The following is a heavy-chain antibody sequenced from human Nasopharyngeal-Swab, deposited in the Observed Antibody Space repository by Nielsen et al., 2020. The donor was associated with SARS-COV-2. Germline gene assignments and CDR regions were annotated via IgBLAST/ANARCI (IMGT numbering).Heavy chain of an antibody. J-gene: IGHJ4*02. CDR3: AKSIFSYSSSAYYFDY. Sequence: GESLKISCAASGFTFSSYGMHWVRQAPGKGLEWVAVISSDGSNKYYADSVKGRFTISRDNSKNTLYLQMNSLRAEDTAVYYCAKSIFSYSSSAYYFDYWGQGTLVTVSS. CDR1: GFTFSSYG. D-gene: IGHD6-13*01. CDR2: ISSDGSNK. V-gene: IGHV3-30*18.